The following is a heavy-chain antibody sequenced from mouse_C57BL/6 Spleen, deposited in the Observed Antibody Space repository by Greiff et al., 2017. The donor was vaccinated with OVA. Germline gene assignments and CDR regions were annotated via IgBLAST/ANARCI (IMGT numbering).Heavy chain of an antibody. D-gene: IGHD2-4*01. CDR2: IFPGSGST. CDR3: ASGGLRRGFAY. J-gene: IGHJ3*01. Sequence: QVQLQQPGAELVKPGASVKMSCKASGYTFTSYWITWVKQRPGQGLVWIGDIFPGSGSTNYNEKFKSKATLTVDTSSSTAYMQLSSLTSEDSAVYYCASGGLRRGFAYWGQGTLVTVSA. V-gene: IGHV1-55*01. CDR1: GYTFTSYW.